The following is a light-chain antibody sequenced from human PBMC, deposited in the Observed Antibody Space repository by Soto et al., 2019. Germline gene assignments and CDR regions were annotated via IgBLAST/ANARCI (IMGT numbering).Light chain of an antibody. CDR2: DAS. J-gene: IGKJ4*01. CDR3: QQRSNWPFLI. V-gene: IGKV3-11*01. Sequence: EIVLTQSPATLSLSPGERATLSCRASQSVSSYLAWYQQKPGQAPRLLIYDASNRATGIPARFSGSGSGTDFTLTISSLEPEDFAVYYCQQRSNWPFLIFGGGNKVEIK. CDR1: QSVSSY.